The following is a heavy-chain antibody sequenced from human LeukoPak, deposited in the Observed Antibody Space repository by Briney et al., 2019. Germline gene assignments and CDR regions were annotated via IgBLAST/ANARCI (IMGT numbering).Heavy chain of an antibody. CDR2: FIPIFGTA. CDR3: ARARIAAAGTMRWFDP. CDR1: GGTFSSYA. D-gene: IGHD6-13*01. J-gene: IGHJ5*02. V-gene: IGHV1-69*05. Sequence: GASVKVSCKASGGTFSSYAISWVRQAPGQGLEWMGGFIPIFGTANYAQKFQGRVTITTDESTSTAYMELSSLRSEDTAVYYCARARIAAAGTMRWFDPWGQGTLVTVSS.